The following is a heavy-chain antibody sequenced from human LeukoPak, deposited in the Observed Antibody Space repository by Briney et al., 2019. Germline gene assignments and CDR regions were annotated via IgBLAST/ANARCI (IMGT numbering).Heavy chain of an antibody. J-gene: IGHJ3*02. CDR1: GDSINSLDL. Sequence: SGTLSLTCTVSGDSINSLDLWSWVRPPPGKGLEWIGYIYHSGSTYYNPSLKSRVTISVDRSKNQFSLKLSSVTAADTAVYYCARDDLDAFDIWGQGTMVTVSS. CDR3: ARDDLDAFDI. V-gene: IGHV4-4*02. CDR2: IYHSGST.